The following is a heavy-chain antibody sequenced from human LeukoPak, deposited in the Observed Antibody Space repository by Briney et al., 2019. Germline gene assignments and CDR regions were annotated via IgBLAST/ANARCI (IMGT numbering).Heavy chain of an antibody. CDR3: VRERSGYASSAIDY. Sequence: GGSLRLSCVASGFTVSNNYMSWVRQAPGKGLEWASVIYSGGTTDHADSVKGRFAISRDTSKNTLYLQMNSLRVEDTAVYYCVRERSGYASSAIDYWGQGTLVTVSS. CDR1: GFTVSNNY. J-gene: IGHJ4*02. CDR2: IYSGGTT. V-gene: IGHV3-66*01. D-gene: IGHD6-13*01.